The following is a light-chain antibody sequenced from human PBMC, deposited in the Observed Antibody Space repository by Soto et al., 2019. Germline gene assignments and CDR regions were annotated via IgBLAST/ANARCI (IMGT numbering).Light chain of an antibody. CDR2: GAS. V-gene: IGKV3-15*01. CDR1: QSVSSN. Sequence: EIVMTQSPATLSVSPGERATLSCRASQSVSSNVAWYQQIPGQTPRLLIYGASTRATGIPVRFSGSGSGTEFTLSLSRLKSEDFAVYYCHQYGYGAYTFGQGTKVE. J-gene: IGKJ2*01. CDR3: HQYGYGAYT.